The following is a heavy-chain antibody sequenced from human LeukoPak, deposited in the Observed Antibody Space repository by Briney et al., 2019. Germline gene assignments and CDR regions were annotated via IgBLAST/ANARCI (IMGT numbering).Heavy chain of an antibody. J-gene: IGHJ4*02. CDR3: ARDGRDQWELLDY. D-gene: IGHD1-26*01. Sequence: PGGSLRLSCAASGFTFSSYSMNWVRQAPGKGLEWVSSISSSSSYIYYADSVKGRFTISRDNAKNSLYLQMNSLRAEDTAVYYCARDGRDQWELLDYWGQGTLVTVSS. V-gene: IGHV3-21*01. CDR2: ISSSSSYI. CDR1: GFTFSSYS.